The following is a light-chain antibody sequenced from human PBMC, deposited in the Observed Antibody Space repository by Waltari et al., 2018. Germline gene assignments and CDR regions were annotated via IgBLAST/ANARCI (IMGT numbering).Light chain of an antibody. CDR1: GSNIGAGYD. V-gene: IGLV1-40*01. CDR3: QSYDTSLRVV. Sequence: QSVLTQPPSVSGAPGQRVTISCTGSGSNIGAGYDVHWYQQLPRAAPKLLIYGSTSRPLGVPDRFFGSTSGTSASLAITGLQAEDAADYYCQSYDTSLRVVFGGGTKLTVL. J-gene: IGLJ2*01. CDR2: GST.